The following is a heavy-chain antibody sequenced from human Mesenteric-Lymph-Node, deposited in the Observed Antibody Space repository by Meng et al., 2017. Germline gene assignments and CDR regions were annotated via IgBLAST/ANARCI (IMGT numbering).Heavy chain of an antibody. CDR3: ARAAYYYGSGSYYLHDY. J-gene: IGHJ4*02. D-gene: IGHD3-10*01. Sequence: ASVKVSCKASGYTFSDYGISWVRQAPGQGLEWMGWISAYNGNTNYPQKVQGRVTMTRDTSISTAYMELSRLRSDDTAVYYCARAAYYYGSGSYYLHDYWGQGTLVTVSS. CDR2: ISAYNGNT. V-gene: IGHV1-18*01. CDR1: GYTFSDYG.